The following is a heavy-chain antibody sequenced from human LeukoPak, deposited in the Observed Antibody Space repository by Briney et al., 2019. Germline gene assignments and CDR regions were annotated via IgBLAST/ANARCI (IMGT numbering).Heavy chain of an antibody. CDR1: GFTFSSYA. J-gene: IGHJ3*02. CDR3: AKVSTMIVVVPDAFDI. V-gene: IGHV3-23*01. Sequence: PGGSLRLSCAASGFTFSSYAMSWVRQAPGKGLEWVSAISGSGGSTYYADSVKGRFTISRDNSENTLYLQMNSLRAEDTAVYYCAKVSTMIVVVPDAFDIWGQGTMVTVSS. CDR2: ISGSGGST. D-gene: IGHD3-22*01.